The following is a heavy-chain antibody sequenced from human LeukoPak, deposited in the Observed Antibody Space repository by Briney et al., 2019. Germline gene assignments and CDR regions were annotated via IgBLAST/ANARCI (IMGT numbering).Heavy chain of an antibody. V-gene: IGHV4-4*02. D-gene: IGHD6-13*01. J-gene: IGHJ4*02. Sequence: SGTLSLTCAVSGGSISSSNWWSWVRQPPGKGLEGIGEIYHSGSTNYNPSLKSRVTISVDKSKNQFSLKLSSVTAADTAVYYCARGVAAAGTGFDYWGQGTLVTVSS. CDR3: ARGVAAAGTGFDY. CDR1: GGSISSSNW. CDR2: IYHSGST.